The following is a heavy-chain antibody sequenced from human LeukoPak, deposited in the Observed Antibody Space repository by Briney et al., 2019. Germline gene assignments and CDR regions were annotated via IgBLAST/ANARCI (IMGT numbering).Heavy chain of an antibody. J-gene: IGHJ4*02. CDR2: ISSSGSTI. Sequence: GGSLRLSCAASGFTFSSYEMNWVRQAPGKGLEWVSYISSSGSTIYYADSVKGRFTISRDNAKNSLYLQMNSLSAEDTAVYYCARDPENWNDVGFDYWGQGTLVTVSS. V-gene: IGHV3-48*03. CDR1: GFTFSSYE. CDR3: ARDPENWNDVGFDY. D-gene: IGHD1-1*01.